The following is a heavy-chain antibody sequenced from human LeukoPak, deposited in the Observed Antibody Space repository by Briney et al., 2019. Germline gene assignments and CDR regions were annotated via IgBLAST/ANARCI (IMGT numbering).Heavy chain of an antibody. J-gene: IGHJ4*02. CDR3: ARRSAFEGILDY. CDR1: GYSFTSYG. V-gene: IGHV5-51*01. CDR2: IYPGDSDT. Sequence: GESLQISCQGSGYSFTSYGIGWVRQMPGKGLEWMGIIYPGDSDTRYSPSFQGQVSISADKSISTASLQWSSLKASDTAMYYCARRSAFEGILDYWGQGTLVTVSS. D-gene: IGHD3-3*02.